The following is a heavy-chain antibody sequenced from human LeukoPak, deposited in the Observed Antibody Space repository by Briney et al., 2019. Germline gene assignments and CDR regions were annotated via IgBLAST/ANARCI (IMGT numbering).Heavy chain of an antibody. V-gene: IGHV1-69*13. Sequence: SVKVSCKASGGTFSSYAISWVRQAPGQGLEWMGGIIPIFGTANYAQKFQGRVTLTADESTSTDYMELSSLRAEDTAGYYCARRWLQGVLYFDYWGQGTLVTVSS. CDR3: ARRWLQGVLYFDY. J-gene: IGHJ4*02. CDR1: GGTFSSYA. D-gene: IGHD5-24*01. CDR2: IIPIFGTA.